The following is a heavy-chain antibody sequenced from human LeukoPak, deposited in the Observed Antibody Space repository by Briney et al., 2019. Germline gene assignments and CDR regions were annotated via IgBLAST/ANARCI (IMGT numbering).Heavy chain of an antibody. J-gene: IGHJ4*02. CDR1: VGSIRGYY. CDR2: IYSSGTA. V-gene: IGHV4-4*07. D-gene: IGHD4-11*01. Sequence: SETLSLTCTVSVGSIRGYYWTWIRQPAGKGLEWIGRIYSSGTAYYNPSLESRVTISLDTSRNQFSLRMTSMTAADTAVYYCARGTDVTSVAAYYSFTHWGQGILVSVSS. CDR3: ARGTDVTSVAAYYSFTH.